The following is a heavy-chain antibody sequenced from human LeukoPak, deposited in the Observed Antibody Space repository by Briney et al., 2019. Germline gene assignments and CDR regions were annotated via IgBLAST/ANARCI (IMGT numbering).Heavy chain of an antibody. D-gene: IGHD3-22*01. CDR1: GGTFNSYA. Sequence: GASVTVSCKASGGTFNSYAISWVRQAPGQGLEWMGRIIPIFGIANYAQKFQGRVTITADKSTSTAYMELSSLRSEDTAVYYCARMVDSSGPDIDYWGQGTLVTVSS. J-gene: IGHJ4*02. CDR2: IIPIFGIA. V-gene: IGHV1-69*04. CDR3: ARMVDSSGPDIDY.